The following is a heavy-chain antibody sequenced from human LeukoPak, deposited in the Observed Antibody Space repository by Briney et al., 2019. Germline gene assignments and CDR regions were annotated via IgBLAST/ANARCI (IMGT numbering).Heavy chain of an antibody. CDR1: GFTFSSYA. V-gene: IGHV3-23*01. D-gene: IGHD6-19*01. CDR2: ISGSGGST. J-gene: IGHJ4*02. Sequence: SRGSLRLSCAASGFTFSSYAMSWVRQAPGKGVEWVSAISGSGGSTYYADSVKGRFTISRDNSKNTLYLQMTSRRVEDTAVYFCVSQRDHRVAVAGSFDNWGQGTLISVSP. CDR3: VSQRDHRVAVAGSFDN.